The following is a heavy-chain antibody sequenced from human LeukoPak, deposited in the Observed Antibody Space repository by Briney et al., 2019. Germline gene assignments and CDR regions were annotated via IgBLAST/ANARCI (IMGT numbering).Heavy chain of an antibody. CDR3: ARHRSVYYYYYYYMDV. CDR2: IYHSGST. J-gene: IGHJ6*03. Sequence: SETLSLTCTVSGYSISSGYYWGWIRQPPGKGLEWIGSIYHSGSTYYNPSLKSRVTISVDTSKNQFSLKLSSVTAADTAVYYCARHRSVYYYYYYYMDVWGKGTTVTISS. D-gene: IGHD1-26*01. V-gene: IGHV4-38-2*02. CDR1: GYSISSGYY.